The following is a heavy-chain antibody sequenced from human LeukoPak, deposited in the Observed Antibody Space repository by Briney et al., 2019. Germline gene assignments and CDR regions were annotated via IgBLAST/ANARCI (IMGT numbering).Heavy chain of an antibody. Sequence: GGSLRLSCAASGFTFSSYAMTWVRQAPGKGLEWVSGISGSGGSTYYADSVKGRFTISRDTSKNTLYLQMNSLRAEDTAVYYCAKRYSSGWWGYYFDYWGQGTLVTVSS. CDR1: GFTFSSYA. J-gene: IGHJ4*02. D-gene: IGHD6-19*01. CDR3: AKRYSSGWWGYYFDY. V-gene: IGHV3-23*01. CDR2: ISGSGGST.